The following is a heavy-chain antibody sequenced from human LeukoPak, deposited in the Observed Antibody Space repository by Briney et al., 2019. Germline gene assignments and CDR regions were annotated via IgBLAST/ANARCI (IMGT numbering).Heavy chain of an antibody. CDR3: ARGTYYYGSGTHYYFDH. Sequence: RSETLSLTCAVSGGSISSGGYSWSWIRQPPGKGLEWIVYIYHSGSTYYNPSLKSRVTISVDRSKNQFSLKLSSVTAAATAVYYCARGTYYYGSGTHYYFDHWGQGTLVTVSS. CDR1: GGSISSGGYS. CDR2: IYHSGST. V-gene: IGHV4-30-2*01. D-gene: IGHD3-10*01. J-gene: IGHJ4*02.